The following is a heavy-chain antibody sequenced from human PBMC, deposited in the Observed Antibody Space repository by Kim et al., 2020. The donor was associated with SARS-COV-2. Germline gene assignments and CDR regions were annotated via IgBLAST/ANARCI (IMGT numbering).Heavy chain of an antibody. Sequence: GGSLRLSCAASGFTFSSYAMHWVRQAPGKGLEWVAVISYDGSNKYYADSVKGRFTISRDNSKNTLYLQMNSLRAEDTAVYYCARGQLVPFADYYYGMDVWGQGTTVTVSS. D-gene: IGHD6-13*01. CDR1: GFTFSSYA. CDR3: ARGQLVPFADYYYGMDV. J-gene: IGHJ6*02. V-gene: IGHV3-30*04. CDR2: ISYDGSNK.